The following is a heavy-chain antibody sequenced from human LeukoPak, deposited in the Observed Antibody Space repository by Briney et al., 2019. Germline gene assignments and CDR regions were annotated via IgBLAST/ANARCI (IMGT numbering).Heavy chain of an antibody. V-gene: IGHV3-74*01. J-gene: IGHJ5*02. CDR2: NNGDGSTT. Sequence: GGSLRLSCVASGFSLSGYWMYWARQAPGKGLMYISRNNGDGSTTNYADVVRGRFTMSRDNVKNTLYLQINSLRVEDTAVYYCARDPRNAGLAPWGQGTQVTVSS. CDR3: ARDPRNAGLAP. CDR1: GFSLSGYW.